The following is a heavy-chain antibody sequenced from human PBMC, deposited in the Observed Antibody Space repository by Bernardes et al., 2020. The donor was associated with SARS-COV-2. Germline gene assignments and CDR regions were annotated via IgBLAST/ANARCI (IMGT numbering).Heavy chain of an antibody. D-gene: IGHD7-27*01. CDR3: ARDSTTDLTLDF. Sequence: SLRLSCAASGFTFNDYAMSWVRQAPGKGLEWVSAISGSGGTIRYADSVKGRFTISRDNAKNTVYLQMNSLRDEDTAVYYCARDSTTDLTLDFWGQGVPVTVSS. J-gene: IGHJ4*02. V-gene: IGHV3-23*01. CDR2: ISGSGGTI. CDR1: GFTFNDYA.